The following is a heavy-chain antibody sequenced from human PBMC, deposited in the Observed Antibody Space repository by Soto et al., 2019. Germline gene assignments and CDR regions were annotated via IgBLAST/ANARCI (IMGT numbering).Heavy chain of an antibody. V-gene: IGHV1-69*13. CDR1: GGTFSSYA. CDR2: IIPIFGTA. J-gene: IGHJ6*04. CDR3: ARAWEVIVVVVAATLYYYSGMDV. Sequence: SVKVSCKASGGTFSSYAISWVRQAPGQGLEWMGGIIPIFGTANYAQKFQGRVTITADESTSTAYMELSSLRSEDTAVYYCARAWEVIVVVVAATLYYYSGMDVGGKGTRVTVPS. D-gene: IGHD2-15*01.